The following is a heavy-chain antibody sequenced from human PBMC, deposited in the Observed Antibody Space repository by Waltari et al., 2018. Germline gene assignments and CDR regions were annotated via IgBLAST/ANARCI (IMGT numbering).Heavy chain of an antibody. Sequence: QVQLVQSGAEVKKPGSSVKVSCKASGGSFSPYTISWVRQVPGKGLADMGGITPEFRRTHYEEKFQGVVSITADEVTTTVYMELKTLKHEDTGIYFCAKGESMVQWGGGYYGLDVWGQGTSVAVVS. CDR1: GGSFSPYT. D-gene: IGHD3-10*01. V-gene: IGHV1-69*13. J-gene: IGHJ6*01. CDR2: ITPEFRRT. CDR3: AKGESMVQWGGGYYGLDV.